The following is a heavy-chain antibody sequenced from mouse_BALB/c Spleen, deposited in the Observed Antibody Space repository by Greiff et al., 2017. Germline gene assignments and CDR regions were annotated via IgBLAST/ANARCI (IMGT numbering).Heavy chain of an antibody. D-gene: IGHD1-1*01. CDR2: ISSGSSTI. V-gene: IGHV5-17*02. CDR1: GFTFSSFG. Sequence: EVMLVESGGGLVQPGGSRKLSCAASGFTFSSFGMHWVRQAPEKGLEWVAYISSGSSTIYYADTVKGRFTISRDNPKNTLFLQMTSLRSEDTAMYYCARGDYGSSYDAMDYWGQGTSVTVSS. J-gene: IGHJ4*01. CDR3: ARGDYGSSYDAMDY.